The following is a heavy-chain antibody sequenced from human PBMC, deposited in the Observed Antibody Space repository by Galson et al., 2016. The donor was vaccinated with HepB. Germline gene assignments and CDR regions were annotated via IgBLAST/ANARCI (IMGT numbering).Heavy chain of an antibody. Sequence: QSGAEVKKPGESLRISCKGSGYSFTSYWISWVRQMPGKGLEWMGRIDPSDSYTNYSPSFQGHVTISADKSISTAYLQWSSLKASDTAMYYCAGGHYGSGSFYLFDHWGQGTLVTVSS. CDR2: IDPSDSYT. CDR3: AGGHYGSGSFYLFDH. V-gene: IGHV5-10-1*01. J-gene: IGHJ4*02. D-gene: IGHD3-10*01. CDR1: GYSFTSYW.